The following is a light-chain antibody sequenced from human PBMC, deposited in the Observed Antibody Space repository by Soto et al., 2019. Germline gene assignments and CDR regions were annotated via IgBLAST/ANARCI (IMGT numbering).Light chain of an antibody. J-gene: IGKJ3*01. Sequence: AIRMTQSPSSFSASTGDRVTITCRASQGISSYLAWYQQKPGKAPKLLIYAASTLQSGVPSRFSGSGSGTDFTLTLSCLQSEDFATYYCQPYYSYPPTFGPGTKVDIK. CDR2: AAS. CDR1: QGISSY. CDR3: QPYYSYPPT. V-gene: IGKV1-8*01.